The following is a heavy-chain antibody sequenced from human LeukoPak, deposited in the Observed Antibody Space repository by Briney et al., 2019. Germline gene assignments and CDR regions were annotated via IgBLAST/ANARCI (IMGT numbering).Heavy chain of an antibody. D-gene: IGHD3-10*01. CDR2: VNPNTGGT. J-gene: IGHJ3*02. CDR1: GYTFTGYY. Sequence: ASVKVSCKASGYTFTGYYIHWVRQAPGQGLEWMGWVNPNTGGTRYAQKLQGRVTMTRDTSISTAYMELSRLRSDDTAIFYCARQFGSGLFAAFDIWGQGTMVTVSS. V-gene: IGHV1-2*02. CDR3: ARQFGSGLFAAFDI.